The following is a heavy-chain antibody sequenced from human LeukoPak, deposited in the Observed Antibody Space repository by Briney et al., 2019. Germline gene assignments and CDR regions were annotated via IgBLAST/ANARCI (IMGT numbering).Heavy chain of an antibody. V-gene: IGHV3-23*01. CDR1: GFIFKDFP. D-gene: IGHD3-3*01. CDR2: ISAGGDLT. Sequence: GGSLRLSCAVSGFIFKDFPMTWVRQAPGKGLEWLSGISAGGDLTFHADSLKGRFTISRDNYKNTLYLQMDSLRAEDTAVYYCATDLSRLPNYDFWSGHTVDPWGQGTLVTVSS. J-gene: IGHJ5*02. CDR3: ATDLSRLPNYDFWSGHTVDP.